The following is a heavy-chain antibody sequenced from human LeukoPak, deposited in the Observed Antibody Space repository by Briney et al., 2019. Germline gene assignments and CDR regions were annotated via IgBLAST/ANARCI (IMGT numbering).Heavy chain of an antibody. V-gene: IGHV1-18*01. CDR1: GYTFTSYG. CDR2: ISAYNGNT. Sequence: ASVKVSCKASGYTFTSYGISWVRQAPGQGLEWMGWISAYNGNTNYAQKLQGRVTMTTDTSTSTAYMELRSLRSDDTAVYYCARDTCSSTSCYTAWFDPGGQGTLVTVSS. CDR3: ARDTCSSTSCYTAWFDP. D-gene: IGHD2-2*02. J-gene: IGHJ5*02.